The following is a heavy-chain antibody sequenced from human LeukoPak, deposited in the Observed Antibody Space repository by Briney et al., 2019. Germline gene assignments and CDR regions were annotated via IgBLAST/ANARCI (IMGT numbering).Heavy chain of an antibody. Sequence: PGGSLRLSCAASGFTFSSYAIHWVRQAPGKGLEWVAVISFDGTDAFYADSVKGRFTISRGNSKNTLYLQMNSLRAEDTAVYYCARDVRGSRDRYYYYYMDVWGKGTTVTVSS. J-gene: IGHJ6*03. D-gene: IGHD2/OR15-2a*01. CDR2: ISFDGTDA. V-gene: IGHV3-30*04. CDR1: GFTFSSYA. CDR3: ARDVRGSRDRYYYYYMDV.